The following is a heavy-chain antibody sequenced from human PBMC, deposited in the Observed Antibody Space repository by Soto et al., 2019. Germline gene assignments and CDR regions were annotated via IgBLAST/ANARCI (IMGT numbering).Heavy chain of an antibody. D-gene: IGHD3-22*01. CDR3: AIFTMIRFDP. CDR2: IYYGGST. J-gene: IGHJ5*02. V-gene: IGHV4-30-4*01. Sequence: SETLSLTCTVSGGPISSGDYYWSWIRQPPGKGLEWIGYIYYGGSTYYNPSLKSRVTISVDTSKNQFSLKLSSVTAADTAVYYCAIFTMIRFDPWGQGTLVTVSS. CDR1: GGPISSGDYY.